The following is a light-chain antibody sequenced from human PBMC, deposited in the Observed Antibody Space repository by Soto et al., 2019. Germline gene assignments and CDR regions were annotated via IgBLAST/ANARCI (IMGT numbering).Light chain of an antibody. CDR3: QQYGPSPMYT. J-gene: IGKJ2*01. CDR2: GAS. V-gene: IGKV3-20*01. CDR1: QTVSSSY. Sequence: EIVLTQSPGTLSLSPGESATLSCRASQTVSSSYLAWYQQKPGQAPRLLIYGASTRATGIPGRFSGSASGTDFTRTISRLEPQEFAVYYCQQYGPSPMYTFGQGTNLEIK.